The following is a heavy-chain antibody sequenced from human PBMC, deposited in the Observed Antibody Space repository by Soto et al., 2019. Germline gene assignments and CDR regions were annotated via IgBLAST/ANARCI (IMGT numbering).Heavy chain of an antibody. CDR1: GFTFNIYT. CDR2: ISSGSTYI. V-gene: IGHV3-21*06. CDR3: AKDPGQGVATIFPSS. D-gene: IGHD5-12*01. J-gene: IGHJ3*01. Sequence: PGGSLRLSCAASGFTFNIYTMNLVRQAPGKGLECVSSISSGSTYISYADSVKGRFIISRDNAKNSLYLQMISLGVEDTAVYYCAKDPGQGVATIFPSSWGQGTMVTVSS.